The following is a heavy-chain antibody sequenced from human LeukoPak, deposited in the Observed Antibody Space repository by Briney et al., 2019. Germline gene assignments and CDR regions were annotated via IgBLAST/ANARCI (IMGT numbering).Heavy chain of an antibody. CDR3: ARGRYGSGSYYSRAYYLDY. V-gene: IGHV4-39*02. CDR1: GVSISSSNYY. J-gene: IGHJ4*02. D-gene: IGHD3-10*01. CDR2: IYSSGST. Sequence: SETLSLTCTVSGVSISSSNYYWGWIRQPPGKGMEWIGNIYSSGSTYFNSSLKSRVTISIETSKNHFSLKLSSVTAADTAVYYCARGRYGSGSYYSRAYYLDYWGQGTLVTVSS.